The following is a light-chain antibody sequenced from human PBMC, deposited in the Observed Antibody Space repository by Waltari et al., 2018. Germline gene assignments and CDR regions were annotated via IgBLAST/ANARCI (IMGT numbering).Light chain of an antibody. CDR2: NNK. Sequence: QSVLTQPPSVSGTPGQRVTISCSGINSNIGSNSVNWYQQLPGTAPKHLIYNNKQGPSGVPDRFSASKSGTSASLAISGLQSEDEADYYCAAWDDSLGGFVIFGGGTKLAVL. J-gene: IGLJ2*01. CDR3: AAWDDSLGGFVI. V-gene: IGLV1-44*01. CDR1: NSNIGSNS.